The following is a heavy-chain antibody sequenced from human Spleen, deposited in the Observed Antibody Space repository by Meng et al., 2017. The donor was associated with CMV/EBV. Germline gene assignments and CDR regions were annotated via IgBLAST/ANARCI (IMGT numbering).Heavy chain of an antibody. CDR3: ARDRIVVVPVNWFAP. Sequence: LMAWGTVWVMRWETVCLTWHVSGGSSSSRSDYWGWIRRPPGKGLELIGSIYYSGSSYYNPSLKSRVNISVDTSKNQFSLKVSSVTAADTAVYYCARDRIVVVPVNWFAPWGQGTLVTVSS. V-gene: IGHV4-39*07. CDR2: IYYSGSS. CDR1: GGSSSSRSDY. J-gene: IGHJ5*02. D-gene: IGHD2-21*01.